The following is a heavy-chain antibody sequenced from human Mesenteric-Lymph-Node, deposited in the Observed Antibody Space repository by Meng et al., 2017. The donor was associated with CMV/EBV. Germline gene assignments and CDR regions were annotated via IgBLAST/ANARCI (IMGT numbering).Heavy chain of an antibody. D-gene: IGHD1-26*01. V-gene: IGHV1-2*02. CDR3: ARSSGSSLYYYYGMDV. Sequence: ASVKVSCKASGYTFTSYGISWVRQAPGQGLEWMGWINPNSGGTNYAQKFQGRVTMTRDTSISTAYMELSRLRSDDTAVYYCARSSGSSLYYYYGMDVWGQGTTVTVSS. CDR1: GYTFTSYG. J-gene: IGHJ6*02. CDR2: INPNSGGT.